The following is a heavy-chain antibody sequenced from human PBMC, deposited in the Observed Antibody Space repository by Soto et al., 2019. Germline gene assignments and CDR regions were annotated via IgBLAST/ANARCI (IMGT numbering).Heavy chain of an antibody. J-gene: IGHJ6*02. Sequence: QVQLQGSGPGLVKPSETLSLTCTVSGGSVKIPNHHWHWIRQSPGKKLEWIGFIYHTGSTTYNPSLSSRVAMSLDTSKNQFYLELTSVTAADTAIYSCARWDIRYGFDVWGQGTTVTVSS. CDR3: ARWDIRYGFDV. CDR1: GGSVKIPNHH. CDR2: IYHTGST. D-gene: IGHD1-26*01. V-gene: IGHV4-61*01.